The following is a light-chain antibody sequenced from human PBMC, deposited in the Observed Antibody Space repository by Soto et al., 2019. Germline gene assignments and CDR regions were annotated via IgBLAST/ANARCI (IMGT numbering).Light chain of an antibody. CDR3: CSYAGSYTYV. CDR1: SSDVGGYNY. V-gene: IGLV2-11*01. J-gene: IGLJ1*01. Sequence: QSVLTQPRSVSGSPGQSVTISCTGTSSDVGGYNYVSWYQQHPGKAPKLMIYDVSKRPSGVPDRFSGSKSGNTASLTISGLQAEDEADYCCCSYAGSYTYVFGTGTKLTV. CDR2: DVS.